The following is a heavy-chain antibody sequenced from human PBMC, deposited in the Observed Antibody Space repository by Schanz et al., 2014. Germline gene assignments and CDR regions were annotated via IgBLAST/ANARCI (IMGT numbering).Heavy chain of an antibody. D-gene: IGHD5-12*01. J-gene: IGHJ4*02. CDR1: GFTFSDHW. CDR2: IKGDSSEK. V-gene: IGHV3-7*03. Sequence: VQLVESGGALVQPGGSLRLSCSASGFTFSDHWMSWVRQPPGKGLEWVANIKGDSSEKNYVDSVKGRFTLSRDNAKKTMDLQMPSLRVEATAVYYCARDPNSVNEIDYWGPGTLVTVSS. CDR3: ARDPNSVNEIDY.